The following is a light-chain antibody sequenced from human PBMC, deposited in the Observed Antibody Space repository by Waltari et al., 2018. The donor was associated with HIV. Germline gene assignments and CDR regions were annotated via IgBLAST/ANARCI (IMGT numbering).Light chain of an antibody. J-gene: IGLJ1*01. CDR3: NSRDSSGNHLV. Sequence: SSVLTQDPAVSVALGQTVRITCQGDSLRSYYASWYQQKPGQAPVLVIYGKNYRPSGIPDRFSGSSSGNTASLTITGAQAEDEADYYCNSRDSSGNHLVFGTGTKVTVL. CDR1: SLRSYY. CDR2: GKN. V-gene: IGLV3-19*01.